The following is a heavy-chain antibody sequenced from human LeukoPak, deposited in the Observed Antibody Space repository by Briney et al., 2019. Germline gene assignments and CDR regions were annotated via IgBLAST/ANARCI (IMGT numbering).Heavy chain of an antibody. D-gene: IGHD3-9*01. CDR3: ARTDYDILTGARMDV. V-gene: IGHV1-18*04. CDR1: GYTFTNYG. Sequence: GAAVKVSFNASGYTFTNYGITWVRQAPGQGLELMGWISAYNANTNYAQKFQGRVTMTTDTSTSTVYMELRSLRSDDTAIYYCARTDYDILTGARMDVWGKGTTVTVSS. J-gene: IGHJ6*04. CDR2: ISAYNANT.